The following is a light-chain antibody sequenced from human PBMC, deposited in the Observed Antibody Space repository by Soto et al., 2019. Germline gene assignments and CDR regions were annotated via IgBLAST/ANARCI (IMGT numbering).Light chain of an antibody. CDR3: PQYHNWPPRT. CDR1: QSVSSN. J-gene: IGKJ1*01. CDR2: GAS. Sequence: EIVMTQSPATLSVSPGERVTLSCRASQSVSSNLAWYQQKPGQAPRLLIYGASTRATGIPARFSGGGSETEFTLTISSLQSEDFAVYYCPQYHNWPPRTFGQGNKVEIK. V-gene: IGKV3-15*01.